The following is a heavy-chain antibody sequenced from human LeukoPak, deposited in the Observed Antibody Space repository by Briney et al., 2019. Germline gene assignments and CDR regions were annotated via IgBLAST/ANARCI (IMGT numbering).Heavy chain of an antibody. CDR3: AHRPPLETYGRGSAFDI. CDR1: GFSLSTSGGG. CDR2: IYWDDDK. V-gene: IGHV2-5*02. D-gene: IGHD3-3*01. Sequence: CGPTLVKPTQTLTLTCSFCGFSLSTSGGGVGWIRQPPGRALGWLALIYWDDDKQYSPSLKNRLTITKDTSKNQVDLTMTSMSPVDTGAYYCAHRPPLETYGRGSAFDIWGQGTMVTVSS. J-gene: IGHJ3*02.